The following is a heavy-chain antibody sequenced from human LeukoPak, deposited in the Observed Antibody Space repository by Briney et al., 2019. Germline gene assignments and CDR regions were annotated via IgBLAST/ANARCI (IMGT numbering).Heavy chain of an antibody. CDR2: INPNSGGT. V-gene: IGHV1-2*06. Sequence: GASVKVSCKASGYTFTSYGISWVRQAPGQGLEWMGRINPNSGGTNYAQRFQGRVTMTRDTSISTAYMELSRLRSDDTAVYYCARVGYDTPPYWGQGTLVTVSS. CDR1: GYTFTSYG. J-gene: IGHJ4*02. CDR3: ARVGYDTPPY. D-gene: IGHD3-22*01.